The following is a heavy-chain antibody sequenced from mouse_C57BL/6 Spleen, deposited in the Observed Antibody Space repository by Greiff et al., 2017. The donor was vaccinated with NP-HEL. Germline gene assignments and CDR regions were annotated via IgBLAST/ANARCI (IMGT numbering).Heavy chain of an antibody. CDR2: IWSGGST. V-gene: IGHV2-2*01. CDR3: ARAVYYPDY. CDR1: GFSLTSYG. Sequence: QVQLKQSGPGLVQPSQSLSITCTVSGFSLTSYGVHWVRQSPGKGLEWLGVIWSGGSTDYNAALISSLSISKDNSKSQVFFKMNSLQADDTAIYYCARAVYYPDYWGQGTTLTVSS. J-gene: IGHJ2*01.